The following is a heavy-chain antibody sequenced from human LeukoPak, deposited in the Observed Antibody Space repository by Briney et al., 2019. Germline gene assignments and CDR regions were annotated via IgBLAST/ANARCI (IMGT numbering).Heavy chain of an antibody. J-gene: IGHJ5*02. CDR2: ISYDGSNK. Sequence: PGGSLRLSCAASGFTFSSYGMHWVRQSPGKALEWVAVISYDGSNKYYADSVKGRFTISRDNPKNTLYLQINTLRPEDTAVYYFAKDPSFDLWRQGPVVSVS. CDR1: GFTFSSYG. CDR3: AKDPSFDL. V-gene: IGHV3-30*18.